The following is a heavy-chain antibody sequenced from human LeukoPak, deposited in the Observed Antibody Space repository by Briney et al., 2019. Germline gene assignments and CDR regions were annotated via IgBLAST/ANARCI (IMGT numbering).Heavy chain of an antibody. CDR3: ARDEIAARPYYYMDV. J-gene: IGHJ6*03. D-gene: IGHD6-6*01. CDR2: ISAYNGNT. CDR1: GYTFTSYG. V-gene: IGHV1-18*01. Sequence: GASVKVSCKASGYTFTSYGISWVRQAPGQGLEWMGWISAYNGNTNYAQKFQGRVTMTRDTSISTAYVELSRLRSDDTAVYYCARDEIAARPYYYMDVWGKGTTVTISS.